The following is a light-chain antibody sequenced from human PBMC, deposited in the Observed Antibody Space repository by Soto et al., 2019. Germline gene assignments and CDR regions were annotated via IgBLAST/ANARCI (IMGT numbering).Light chain of an antibody. V-gene: IGKV4-1*01. CDR1: QSVLSSSNNKNY. Sequence: DIVMTQSPDSLAVSLGERATINCKSSQSVLSSSNNKNYLAWYQQKPGQPPKLLIYWASTRESGVPDRFSGSGPATDFILTISSLQAEDVAVYYCQQYYSTPPTFGRGTKVEIK. CDR2: WAS. J-gene: IGKJ1*01. CDR3: QQYYSTPPT.